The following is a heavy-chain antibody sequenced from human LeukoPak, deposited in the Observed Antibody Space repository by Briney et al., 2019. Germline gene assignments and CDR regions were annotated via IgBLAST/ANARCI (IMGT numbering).Heavy chain of an antibody. CDR2: IWHDGNNK. D-gene: IGHD6-13*01. J-gene: IGHJ4*02. V-gene: IGHV3-33*01. Sequence: GGSLRLSCATSGFAFSTQGMHWVRQAPGKGLEWVAAIWHDGNNKYYVDSVKGRFTISRDNSKNTVYLQMNSLRAEDTAIYYCARTYSSSWGVIDYWGQGTLVTVSS. CDR1: GFAFSTQG. CDR3: ARTYSSSWGVIDY.